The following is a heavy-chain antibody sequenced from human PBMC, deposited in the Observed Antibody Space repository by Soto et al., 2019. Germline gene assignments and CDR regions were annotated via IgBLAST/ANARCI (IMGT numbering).Heavy chain of an antibody. Sequence: PGGSLRLSFAASGFTFSSYAMSWFRQVPGKGLEWVSAISGSGGSTYYADSVRGRFTISRDNSKNTLYLQMNSLRAEDTALYYCAKGESPYFDICCQGTRVYVSS. CDR2: ISGSGGST. CDR3: AKGESPYFDI. CDR1: GFTFSSYA. V-gene: IGHV3-23*01. J-gene: IGHJ3*02.